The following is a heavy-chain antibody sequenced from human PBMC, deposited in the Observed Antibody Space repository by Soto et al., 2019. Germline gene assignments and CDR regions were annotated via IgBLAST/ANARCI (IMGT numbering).Heavy chain of an antibody. V-gene: IGHV3-30-3*01. Sequence: PGGSLRLSCAASGFTFSSYAMHWVRQAPGKGLEWVAVISYDGSNKYYADSVKGRFTISRDNAKNTLYLQMNSLRAEDTAVYYCARGDYYDSSGPFSDAFDIWGRGTMVTVSS. CDR3: ARGDYYDSSGPFSDAFDI. CDR2: ISYDGSNK. CDR1: GFTFSSYA. D-gene: IGHD3-22*01. J-gene: IGHJ3*02.